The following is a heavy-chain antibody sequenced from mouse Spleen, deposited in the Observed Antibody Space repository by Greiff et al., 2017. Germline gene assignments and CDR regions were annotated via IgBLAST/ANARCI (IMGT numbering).Heavy chain of an antibody. CDR1: GYTFTSYW. J-gene: IGHJ3*01. D-gene: IGHD1-1*01. V-gene: IGHV1-7*01. CDR2: INPSSGYT. Sequence: VQLQQSGAELAKPGASVKLSCKASGYTFTSYWMHWVKQRPGQGLEWIGYINPSSGYTKYNQKFKDKATLTADKSSSTAYMQLSSLTYEDSAVYYCARDYYGSSSWFAYWGQGTLVTVSA. CDR3: ARDYYGSSSWFAY.